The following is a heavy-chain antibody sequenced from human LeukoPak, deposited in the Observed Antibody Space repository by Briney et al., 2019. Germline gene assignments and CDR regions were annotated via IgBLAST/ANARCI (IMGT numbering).Heavy chain of an antibody. CDR2: ISYDGSNK. CDR1: GFTFSNYA. Sequence: GGSLRLSCAASGFTFSNYAMHWVRQAPGKGLEWVAVISYDGSNKYYADSVKGRFTISRDNSKNTLYLQMNSLRAEDTAVYYCAREAFDSSGSLDYWGQGTLVTVSS. CDR3: AREAFDSSGSLDY. V-gene: IGHV3-30-3*01. D-gene: IGHD3-22*01. J-gene: IGHJ4*02.